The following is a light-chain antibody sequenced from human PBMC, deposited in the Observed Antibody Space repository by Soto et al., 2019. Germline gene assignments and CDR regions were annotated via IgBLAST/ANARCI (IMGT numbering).Light chain of an antibody. CDR1: QSLLHSNGYNF. J-gene: IGKJ1*01. V-gene: IGKV2-28*01. CDR2: LAS. Sequence: DIVMTQSPLSLPVMPGEPASISCGSSQSLLHSNGYNFLDWYLQRPGQSPRLLIYLASNRSSGVPDRFSGSGSGTDFTLKISRVEAEDVGVYYCMQALQSPRTFGQGTKVEIK. CDR3: MQALQSPRT.